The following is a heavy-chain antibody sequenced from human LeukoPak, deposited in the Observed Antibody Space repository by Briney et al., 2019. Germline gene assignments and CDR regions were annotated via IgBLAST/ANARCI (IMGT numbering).Heavy chain of an antibody. V-gene: IGHV3-21*01. J-gene: IGHJ4*02. Sequence: GGSLRLSCGASGFTFSSYSMNWVRQAPGKGLEWVSSISSTSSYIYYADSVKGRFTISRDNAKNSLYLQMNSLRAEDTAVYYCARADNYGDYEFDCWGQGTLVTVSS. CDR2: ISSTSSYI. D-gene: IGHD4-17*01. CDR3: ARADNYGDYEFDC. CDR1: GFTFSSYS.